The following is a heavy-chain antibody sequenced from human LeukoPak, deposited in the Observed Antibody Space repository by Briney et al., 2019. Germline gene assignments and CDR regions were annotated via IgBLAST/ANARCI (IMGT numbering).Heavy chain of an antibody. CDR2: IRYDGSNK. V-gene: IGHV3-30*02. D-gene: IGHD6-13*01. J-gene: IGHJ5*02. CDR3: ARESSSWYSNWFDP. Sequence: GGSLRLSFAASGFTFSSYGMHWVRQAPGKGLEWVAFIRYDGSNKYYADSVKGRFTISRDNSKNTLYLQMNSLRAEDTAVYYCARESSSWYSNWFDPWGQGTLVTVSS. CDR1: GFTFSSYG.